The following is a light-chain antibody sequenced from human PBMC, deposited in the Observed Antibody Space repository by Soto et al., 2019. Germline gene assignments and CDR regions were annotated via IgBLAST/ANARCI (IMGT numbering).Light chain of an antibody. CDR1: QSISSY. V-gene: IGKV1-39*01. CDR2: AAS. Sequence: DIQMTQSPSSLSASVGDRVTITFRASQSISSYLNWYQQKPGKAPKLLIYAASSLQSGVPSRYSGSGSGTDFTLTISSLQPEDFATYYCQQRYGTPPGSSCGPGTKVDI. J-gene: IGKJ3*01. CDR3: QQRYGTPPGSS.